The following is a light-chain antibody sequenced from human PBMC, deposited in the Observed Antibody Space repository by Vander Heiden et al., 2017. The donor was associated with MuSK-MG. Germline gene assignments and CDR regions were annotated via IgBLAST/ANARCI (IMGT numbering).Light chain of an antibody. J-gene: IGLJ2*01. CDR3: CSYAGSYTSSYVV. CDR2: DVS. V-gene: IGLV2-11*01. Sequence: QSALTQPRSVSGSPGQSVTISCTGTSSDVGGYNYVSWYQQHPGKAPKLMIYDVSKRPAGVPDRVSGSKSGNTASLTISGLQAEDEADYYCCSYAGSYTSSYVVFGGGTKLTVL. CDR1: SSDVGGYNY.